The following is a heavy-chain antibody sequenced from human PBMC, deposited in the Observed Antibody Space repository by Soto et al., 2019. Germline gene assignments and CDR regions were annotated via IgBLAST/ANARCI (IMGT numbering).Heavy chain of an antibody. D-gene: IGHD2-21*02. CDR3: ARAPVVVTSLAFDI. V-gene: IGHV3-7*04. CDR2: IKQLGSEK. J-gene: IGHJ3*02. Sequence: EVQLVESGGGLVQPRGSLRLSCAASGFTFSSYWMSWVRQTPGKGLEWVANIKQLGSEKYYVDSVKGRFTISRDNAKNSLYLQMNSLRVEDTAVYYCARAPVVVTSLAFDIWGQGTLVTVSS. CDR1: GFTFSSYW.